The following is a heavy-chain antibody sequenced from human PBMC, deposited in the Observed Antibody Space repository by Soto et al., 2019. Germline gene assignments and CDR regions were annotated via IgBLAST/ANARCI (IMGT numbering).Heavy chain of an antibody. D-gene: IGHD1-1*01. CDR2: IYYSGST. V-gene: IGHV4-39*01. J-gene: IGHJ4*02. Sequence: SSETLSLTCTVSGGSISSTSYYWGWIRQPPGKGLEWIGNIYYSGSTYYNPSLKSRVTISVDTSENQFSLKLSSVTAADTAVYYCARRLSNWDFDYWGQGTLVTVSS. CDR1: GGSISSTSYY. CDR3: ARRLSNWDFDY.